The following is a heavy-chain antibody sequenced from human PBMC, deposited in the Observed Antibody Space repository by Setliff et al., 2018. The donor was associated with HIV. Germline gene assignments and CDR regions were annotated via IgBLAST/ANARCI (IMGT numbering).Heavy chain of an antibody. V-gene: IGHV4-38-2*01. CDR3: ARGTMVRGVLDY. CDR1: SYSISSGYY. CDR2: IYHSGST. D-gene: IGHD3-10*01. Sequence: TSETLSLTCAVSSYSISSGYYWGWIRQPPGKGLEWIGNIYHSGSTGYNPSLTSRVTMSTDTPNNRFALKLTSVTAADTAVYYCARGTMVRGVLDYWGQGTLVTVSS. J-gene: IGHJ4*02.